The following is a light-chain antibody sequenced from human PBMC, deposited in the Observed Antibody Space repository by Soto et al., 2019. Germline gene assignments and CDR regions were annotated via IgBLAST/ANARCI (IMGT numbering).Light chain of an antibody. J-gene: IGKJ3*01. CDR3: QQSYTTPFT. CDR1: QAIATS. Sequence: DIQMAQSPSSLSSSVGDRVTITCRSSQAIATSLTWYQQKPGKAPHLLISGASQLQSGVPSRFSGSGSGTEFTLTIDSLQLEDFATYYCQQSYTTPFTFGPGT. CDR2: GAS. V-gene: IGKV1-39*01.